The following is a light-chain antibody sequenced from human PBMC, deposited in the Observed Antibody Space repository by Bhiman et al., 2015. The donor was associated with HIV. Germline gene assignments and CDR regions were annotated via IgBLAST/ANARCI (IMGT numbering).Light chain of an antibody. CDR3: RAWDNSQYV. CDR2: DVS. J-gene: IGLJ1*01. V-gene: IGLV2-14*03. Sequence: QSALTQPASVSGSPGQSITISCTGTSRDVGGYDYVSWYQQHPGKAPQLMIYDVSQRPSGIPERFSGSNSGNTATLTISGTQAIDEADYYCRAWDNSQYVFGTGTKVTVL. CDR1: SRDVGGYDY.